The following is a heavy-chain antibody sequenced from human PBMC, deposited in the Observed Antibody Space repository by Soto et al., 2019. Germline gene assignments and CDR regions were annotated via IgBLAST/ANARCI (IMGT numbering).Heavy chain of an antibody. CDR1: GYTFTSYG. J-gene: IGHJ6*02. D-gene: IGHD1-26*01. CDR2: ISAYNGNT. CDR3: ARDVGATKPYYYYGMDV. V-gene: IGHV1-18*04. Sequence: VKVSCKASGYTFTSYGISWVRQAPGQGLEWMGWISAYNGNTNYAQKLQGRVTMTTDTSTSTAYMELRSLRSDDTAVYYCARDVGATKPYYYYGMDVWGQGTTVTVSS.